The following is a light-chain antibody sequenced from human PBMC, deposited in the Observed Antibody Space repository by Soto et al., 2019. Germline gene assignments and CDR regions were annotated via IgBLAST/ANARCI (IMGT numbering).Light chain of an antibody. CDR3: QQYYSTPPVT. Sequence: DIVMTQSPDSLAVSLGERATINCKSSQSVLYSSNNKNYLAWYQQKPGQPPKLLIYWASTRESGVPDRSSGSGSGTDFTLTISSLQAEDVAVYYCQQYYSTPPVTFGPGTKVEIK. V-gene: IGKV4-1*01. CDR2: WAS. J-gene: IGKJ3*01. CDR1: QSVLYSSNNKNY.